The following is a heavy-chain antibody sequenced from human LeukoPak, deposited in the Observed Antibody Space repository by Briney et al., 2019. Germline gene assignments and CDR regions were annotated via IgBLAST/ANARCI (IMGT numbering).Heavy chain of an antibody. V-gene: IGHV3-23*01. Sequence: GGSLRLSCAASGFTFTGNAMSWGRQAPGKGLGWVSAFSGSGGSTYYGDSVQGRFTISRDNSKNTLYLQMNSLRAEDTAVYYCAKDRGYDSSGYHLFDYWGQGTLVTVSS. D-gene: IGHD3-22*01. CDR1: GFTFTGNA. CDR3: AKDRGYDSSGYHLFDY. CDR2: FSGSGGST. J-gene: IGHJ4*02.